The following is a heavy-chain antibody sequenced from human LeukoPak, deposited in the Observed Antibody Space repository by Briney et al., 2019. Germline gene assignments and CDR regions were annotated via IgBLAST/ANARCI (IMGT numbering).Heavy chain of an antibody. CDR2: INHSGST. D-gene: IGHD2-15*01. CDR1: GGSFSGYY. V-gene: IGHV4-34*01. CDR3: ARSGGLRGGWYFDL. J-gene: IGHJ2*01. Sequence: SETLSLTCAVYGGSFSGYYWSWIRQPPGKGLEWIGEINHSGSTNYNPSLKSRVTISVDTSKNQFSLKLSSVTAADTAVYYCARSGGLRGGWYFDLWGRGTLVTVSS.